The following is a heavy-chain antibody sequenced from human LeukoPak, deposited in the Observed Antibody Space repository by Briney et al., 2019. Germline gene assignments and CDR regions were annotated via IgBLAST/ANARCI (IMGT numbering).Heavy chain of an antibody. V-gene: IGHV1-8*02. Sequence: GASVKVSCKASGGTFSSYAISWVRQAPGQGLEWMGWVNPNSGNTGYAQKFQGRVTMSRDTSINTAYMELHSLRSEDTAVYYCARGYSPTIRTTGNDYWGQGTLVTVSS. CDR1: GGTFSSYA. CDR3: ARGYSPTIRTTGNDY. CDR2: VNPNSGNT. J-gene: IGHJ4*02. D-gene: IGHD1-1*01.